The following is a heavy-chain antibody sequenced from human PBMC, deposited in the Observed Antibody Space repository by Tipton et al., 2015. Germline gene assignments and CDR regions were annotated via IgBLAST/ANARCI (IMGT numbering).Heavy chain of an antibody. V-gene: IGHV4-31*03. J-gene: IGHJ4*02. CDR2: FSDTGST. CDR1: GASISTDACY. CDR3: AREVWYNDSTGYDY. D-gene: IGHD3-22*01. Sequence: TLSLTCSVSGASISTDACYWSWVRQHPGKGLEWMAYFSDTGSTYYNPSLKSRVTISEDTSKTQISLNVTSVTAADTAVYYCAREVWYNDSTGYDYWGQGTLVTVSS.